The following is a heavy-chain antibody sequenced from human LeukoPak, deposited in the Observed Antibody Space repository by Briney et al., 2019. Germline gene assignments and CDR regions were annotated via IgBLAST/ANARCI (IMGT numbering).Heavy chain of an antibody. CDR2: IYYSGST. Sequence: SETLSLTCTVSGGSISSYYWSWIRQPPGKGLEWLGYIYYSGSTNYNPSLKSRVTISVDTSKNQFSLKLSSVTAAVTAVYYCARDLEGYDSSGYLHYFDYWGQGTLVTVSS. D-gene: IGHD3-22*01. J-gene: IGHJ4*02. V-gene: IGHV4-59*01. CDR1: GGSISSYY. CDR3: ARDLEGYDSSGYLHYFDY.